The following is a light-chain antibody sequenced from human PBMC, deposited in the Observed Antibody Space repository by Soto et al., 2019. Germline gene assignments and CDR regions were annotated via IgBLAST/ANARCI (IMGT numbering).Light chain of an antibody. CDR2: AAS. Sequence: DIQMTQSPSSLSASVGDRITITCRASENIARHLNWYQQKPGKAPNLLIYAASNLQNGVPLRFRGSGSGTNFTITVSNLQPEDFATFYCQQSYSTLAITFGQGTRLEIK. J-gene: IGKJ5*01. CDR3: QQSYSTLAIT. V-gene: IGKV1-39*01. CDR1: ENIARH.